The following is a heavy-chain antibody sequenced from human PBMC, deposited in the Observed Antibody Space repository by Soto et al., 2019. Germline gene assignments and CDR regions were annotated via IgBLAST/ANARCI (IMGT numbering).Heavy chain of an antibody. D-gene: IGHD2-2*02. CDR1: GFTFSTYA. V-gene: IGHV3-23*01. CDR3: VKGCVSTSCNTRWFDP. CDR2: ISGTGVTT. J-gene: IGHJ5*02. Sequence: PGGSLRLSCAASGFTFSTYAMSWVRQAPGKGLEWVSAISGTGVTTYYTDSVKGRFTISRDNSKNTLFLQMNSLRAEDTALYYCVKGCVSTSCNTRWFDPWGQGTLVTVSS.